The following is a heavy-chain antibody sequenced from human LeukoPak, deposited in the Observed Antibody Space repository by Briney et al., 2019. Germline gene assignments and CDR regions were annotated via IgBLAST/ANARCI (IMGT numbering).Heavy chain of an antibody. V-gene: IGHV4-34*01. J-gene: IGHJ1*01. CDR1: GGSFSGYY. CDR3: ARGPSSGWYCPAEYFQH. CDR2: INHSGST. Sequence: SETLTLTCAVYGGSFSGYYWSWIRQPPGKGLEWVGEINHSGSTNYNPSLKSRVTISVDTSKNQFSLKLSSVTAADTAVYYCARGPSSGWYCPAEYFQHWGQGTVVIVSS. D-gene: IGHD6-19*01.